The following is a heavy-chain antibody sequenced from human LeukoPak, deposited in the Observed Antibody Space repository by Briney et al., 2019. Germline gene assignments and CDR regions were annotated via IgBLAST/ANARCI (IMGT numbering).Heavy chain of an antibody. V-gene: IGHV3-23*01. CDR3: AKGGHDFNPFYW. D-gene: IGHD2-15*01. Sequence: GESLGLSCAASGFAFSTYAMGWVRQAPGKGLEWVSSIKGGGGDPFYADSVKGRFTISRDNSKNTLFLQLNSLRAEDTAVYYCAKGGHDFNPFYWWGQGTLVTVSS. J-gene: IGHJ4*02. CDR1: GFAFSTYA. CDR2: IKGGGGDP.